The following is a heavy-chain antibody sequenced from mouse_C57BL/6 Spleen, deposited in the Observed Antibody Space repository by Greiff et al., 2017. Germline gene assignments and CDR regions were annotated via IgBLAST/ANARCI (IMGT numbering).Heavy chain of an antibody. V-gene: IGHV5-17*01. J-gene: IGHJ4*01. D-gene: IGHD3-2*02. CDR3: ARRTQATMDD. CDR2: ISSGSSTI. CDR1: GFTFSDYG. Sequence: DVQLVESGGGLVKPGGSLKLSCAASGFTFSDYGMHWVRQAPEKGLEWVAYISSGSSTIYYADTVKGRFTISRDNAKNTLFLQMTSLRSEDTAMYYCARRTQATMDDWGQGTSVTVSS.